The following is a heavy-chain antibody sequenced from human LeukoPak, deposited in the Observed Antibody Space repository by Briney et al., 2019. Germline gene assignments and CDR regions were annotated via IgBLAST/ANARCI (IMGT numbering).Heavy chain of an antibody. CDR2: ISGSGGST. Sequence: GGSLRLSCAASGFTFSSYAMSWVRQAPGKGLEWVSAISGSGGSTYYADSVKGRFTISRDNSKNTLYPQMNSLRAEDTAVYYCAKIPLPNIAVARTVDYWGQGTLVTVSS. J-gene: IGHJ4*02. D-gene: IGHD6-19*01. CDR3: AKIPLPNIAVARTVDY. CDR1: GFTFSSYA. V-gene: IGHV3-23*01.